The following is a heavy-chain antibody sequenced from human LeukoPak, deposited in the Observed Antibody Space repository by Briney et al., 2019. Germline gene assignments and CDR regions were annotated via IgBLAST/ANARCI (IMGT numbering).Heavy chain of an antibody. Sequence: GGSLRLSCAASGFTFSSYEMNWVRQAPGKGLEWVSYISSSGSTIYYADSVKGRFTISRDNAKNSMYLQMKSLRAEDAAVYYCARGGSYNFQHWGQGTLVTVSS. D-gene: IGHD1-26*01. CDR1: GFTFSSYE. J-gene: IGHJ1*01. CDR2: ISSSGSTI. V-gene: IGHV3-48*03. CDR3: ARGGSYNFQH.